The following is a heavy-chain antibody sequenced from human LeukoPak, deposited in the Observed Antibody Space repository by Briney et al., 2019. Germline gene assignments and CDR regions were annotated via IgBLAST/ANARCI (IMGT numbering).Heavy chain of an antibody. CDR2: INPNSGGT. CDR3: ARLRLPHYYDSSGYYA. Sequence: LRASVKVSCKASGYTFTGYYMHWVRQAPGQGLEWMGWINPNSGGTNYAQKFQGRVTITADESTSTAYMELSSLRSEDTAVYYCARLRLPHYYDSSGYYAWGQGTLVTVSS. J-gene: IGHJ5*02. V-gene: IGHV1-2*02. CDR1: GYTFTGYY. D-gene: IGHD3-22*01.